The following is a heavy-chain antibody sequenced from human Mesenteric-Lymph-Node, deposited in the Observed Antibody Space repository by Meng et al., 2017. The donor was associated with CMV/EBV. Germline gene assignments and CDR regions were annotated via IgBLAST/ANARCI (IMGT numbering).Heavy chain of an antibody. CDR3: AREAVTTYGLDV. Sequence: GGSLRLSCAASGFTFSSYGMHWVRQPPGKGLEWVAFIRYDGSNKYYADSRKGRFTISRDNSKNTLHLQMNSLRAEDTAVYYCAREAVTTYGLDVWGQGTTVTVSS. D-gene: IGHD4-11*01. CDR2: IRYDGSNK. CDR1: GFTFSSYG. V-gene: IGHV3-30*02. J-gene: IGHJ6*02.